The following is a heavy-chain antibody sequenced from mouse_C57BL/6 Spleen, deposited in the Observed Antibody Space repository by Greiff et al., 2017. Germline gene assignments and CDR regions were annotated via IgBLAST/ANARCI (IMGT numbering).Heavy chain of an antibody. CDR3: TVGNWDNY. Sequence: EVKVEESGGGLVQPGGSMKLSCVASGFTFSNYWMNWVRQSPEKGLEWVAQIRLKSDNYATHYAESVKGRFTISRDDSKSSVYLQMNNLRAEDTGIYYSTVGNWDNYWGQGTTLTVSS. CDR1: GFTFSNYW. V-gene: IGHV6-3*01. J-gene: IGHJ2*01. D-gene: IGHD4-1*01. CDR2: IRLKSDNYAT.